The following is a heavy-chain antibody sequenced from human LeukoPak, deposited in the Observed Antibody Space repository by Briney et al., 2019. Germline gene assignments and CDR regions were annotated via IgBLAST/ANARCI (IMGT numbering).Heavy chain of an antibody. J-gene: IGHJ4*02. CDR3: ARVAYSSGWYYFDY. V-gene: IGHV4-4*07. Sequence: SDTLSLTCAVSGGSISSYYWSWIRQPAGKGLDWIGRIYTSGSTNYNPSLKSRVTLSVDTSKNQFSLKLSSVTAADTAVYYCARVAYSSGWYYFDYWGQGTLVTVSS. D-gene: IGHD6-19*01. CDR2: IYTSGST. CDR1: GGSISSYY.